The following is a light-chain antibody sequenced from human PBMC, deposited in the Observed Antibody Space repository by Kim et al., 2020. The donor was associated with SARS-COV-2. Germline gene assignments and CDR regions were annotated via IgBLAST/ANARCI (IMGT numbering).Light chain of an antibody. CDR3: QQYNSWWT. CDR1: QGISSW. V-gene: IGKV1-5*03. Sequence: SASVGDRVTITCRASQGISSWLAWYQQKPGKDPKLLIYKTSNLESGVPSRFSGSASGTEFTLTISGLQPDDFATYYCQQYNSWWTFGQGTKVDIK. J-gene: IGKJ1*01. CDR2: KTS.